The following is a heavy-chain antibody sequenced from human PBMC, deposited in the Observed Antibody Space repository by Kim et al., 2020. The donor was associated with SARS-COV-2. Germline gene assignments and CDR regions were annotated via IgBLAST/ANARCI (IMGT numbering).Heavy chain of an antibody. J-gene: IGHJ6*02. CDR3: ARDISGITMVRGVSTFYYYYGMDV. CDR1: GFTFSSYS. V-gene: IGHV3-21*01. CDR2: ISSSSSYI. D-gene: IGHD3-10*01. Sequence: GGSLRLSCAAPGFTFSSYSMNWVRQAPGKGLEWVSSISSSSSYIYYADSVKGRFTISRDNAKNSLYLQMNSLRAEDTAVYYCARDISGITMVRGVSTFYYYYGMDVWGQGTTVTVSS.